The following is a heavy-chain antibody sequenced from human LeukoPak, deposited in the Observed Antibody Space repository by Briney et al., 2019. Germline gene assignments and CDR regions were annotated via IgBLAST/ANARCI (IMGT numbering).Heavy chain of an antibody. CDR2: INPSGGST. CDR1: GYTFTSYY. CDR3: ARVERGLQFGYSDY. Sequence: ASVKVSCKASGYTFTSYYMHWVRQAPGQGLEWMGIINPSGGSTSYAQKFQGRVTMTRDTSTRTVYMELSSLSSEDTAVYYCARVERGLQFGYSDYWGQGTLVTVCS. V-gene: IGHV1-46*01. J-gene: IGHJ4*02. D-gene: IGHD5-24*01.